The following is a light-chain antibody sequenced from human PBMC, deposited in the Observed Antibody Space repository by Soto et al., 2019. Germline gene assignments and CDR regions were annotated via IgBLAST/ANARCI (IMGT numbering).Light chain of an antibody. J-gene: IGLJ3*02. CDR2: YDE. CDR3: AAWDDSLNGWV. Sequence: QSVLTQPPSVSGAPRQRVTISCSGGSSNIGNNAVNWYQHLPGKAPKVLIFYDELLPSGVSDRFSVAKSGTSASLAISGLQSEEEADYYCAAWDDSLNGWVFGGVTKLTVL. CDR1: SSNIGNNA. V-gene: IGLV1-36*01.